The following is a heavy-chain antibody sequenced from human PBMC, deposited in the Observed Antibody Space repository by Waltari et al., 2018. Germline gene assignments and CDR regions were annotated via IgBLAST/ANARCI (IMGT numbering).Heavy chain of an antibody. CDR2: IQSDGTNK. V-gene: IGHV3-30*02. CDR3: AKADCRSTSCYGNMDV. CDR1: GFTFSSYG. D-gene: IGHD2-2*01. Sequence: QVPLVESGGGVVQPGGSLRLSCAASGFTFSSYGTHWVRQAPGKGLEWVAFIQSDGTNKYYADSVKGRFTITRDNSKNTLYLQVNSLRAEDTAVFYCAKADCRSTSCYGNMDVWGKGTTVTVSS. J-gene: IGHJ6*03.